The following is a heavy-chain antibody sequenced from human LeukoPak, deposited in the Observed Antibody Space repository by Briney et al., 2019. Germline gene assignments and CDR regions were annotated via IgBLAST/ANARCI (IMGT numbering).Heavy chain of an antibody. D-gene: IGHD3-3*01. CDR1: GFTFSSYG. J-gene: IGHJ4*02. CDR2: IRYDGSNK. V-gene: IGHV3-30*02. Sequence: GGSLRLSCAASGFTFSSYGMHWVRQVPGKGLEWVAFIRYDGSNKYYADSVKGRFTMSRGNSRNTLNLQMNSLRAEDTAVYYCAKDKNYDFWSGYRNVPDYWGQGTLVTVSS. CDR3: AKDKNYDFWSGYRNVPDY.